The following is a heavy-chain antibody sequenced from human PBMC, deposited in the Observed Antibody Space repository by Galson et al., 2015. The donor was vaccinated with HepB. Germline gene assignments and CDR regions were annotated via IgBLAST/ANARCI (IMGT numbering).Heavy chain of an antibody. CDR2: IYSGGST. D-gene: IGHD3-10*01. Sequence: SLRLSCAASGFTVSSNYMSWVRQAPGKGLEWVSVIYSGGSTCYADSVKGRFTISRDNSKNTLYLQMNSLRAEDTAVYYCAREGKVQGVYYFDYWGQGTLVTVSS. J-gene: IGHJ4*02. CDR1: GFTVSSNY. CDR3: AREGKVQGVYYFDY. V-gene: IGHV3-53*01.